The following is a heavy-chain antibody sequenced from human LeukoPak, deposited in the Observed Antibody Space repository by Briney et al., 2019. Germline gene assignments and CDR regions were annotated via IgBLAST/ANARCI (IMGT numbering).Heavy chain of an antibody. CDR1: GYTFTSYG. V-gene: IGHV1-18*01. CDR2: ISAYNGNT. Sequence: ASVKVSCKASGYTFTSYGISWVRQAPGQGLEWMGWISAYNGNTNYALKLQGRVTMTTDTSTSTAYMELRSLRSDDTAVYYCARDLLLSYYYDSSGRPRFDYWGQGTLVTVSS. D-gene: IGHD3-22*01. CDR3: ARDLLLSYYYDSSGRPRFDY. J-gene: IGHJ4*02.